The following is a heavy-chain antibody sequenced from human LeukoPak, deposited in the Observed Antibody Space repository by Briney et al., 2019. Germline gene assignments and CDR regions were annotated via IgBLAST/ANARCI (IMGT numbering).Heavy chain of an antibody. Sequence: PGGSLRLSCAASGFTFSSYSMNWVRQAPGKGLEWVSYISSSSSTIYYADSVKGRFTISRDNAKNSLYLQMNSLRAEDTAVYYCARDYGSGGSFYDYWGQGTLVTVSS. CDR2: ISSSSSTI. J-gene: IGHJ4*02. CDR1: GFTFSSYS. V-gene: IGHV3-48*04. CDR3: ARDYGSGGSFYDY. D-gene: IGHD2-15*01.